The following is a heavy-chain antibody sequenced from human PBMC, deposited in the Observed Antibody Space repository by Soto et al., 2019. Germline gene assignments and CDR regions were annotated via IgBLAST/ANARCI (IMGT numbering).Heavy chain of an antibody. J-gene: IGHJ5*02. V-gene: IGHV3-23*01. CDR2: ISGSGGST. CDR3: AKDYSPYYVILTGRYNWFDP. CDR1: GFTFSSYA. D-gene: IGHD3-9*01. Sequence: PGGSLRLSCAASGFTFSSYAMSWVRQAPGKGLEWVSAISGSGGSTYYADSVKGRFTISRDNSKNTLYLQMNSLRAEDTAVYYCAKDYSPYYVILTGRYNWFDPWGQGTLVTVSS.